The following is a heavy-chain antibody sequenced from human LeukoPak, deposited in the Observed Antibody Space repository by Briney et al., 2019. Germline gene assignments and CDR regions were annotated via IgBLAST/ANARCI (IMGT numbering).Heavy chain of an antibody. CDR2: INHSGST. CDR1: GGSFSGYY. D-gene: IGHD3-22*01. V-gene: IGHV4-34*01. Sequence: SETLSLTCAVYGGSFSGYYWSWIRQPPGKGLEWIGEINHSGSTNYNPSLKSRVTISVDTSKNQFSLKLSSVTAADTAVYYCARDLSRVYYYDSSGLFSHWDQGTLVTVSS. J-gene: IGHJ4*02. CDR3: ARDLSRVYYYDSSGLFSH.